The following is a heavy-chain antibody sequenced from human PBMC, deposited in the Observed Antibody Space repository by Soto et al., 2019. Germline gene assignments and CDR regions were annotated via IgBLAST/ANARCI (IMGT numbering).Heavy chain of an antibody. CDR1: GFTFSRSG. Sequence: QVQLVESGGGVVQPGRSLRLSCAASGFTFSRSGMHRVRQAPGKGLEWVAVIWYDGSKKYYVDSVKGRFTVSRDNSKNTLYLEMSSLRAEDTAVYYCARDGGFDYWGQGTLVIVSS. D-gene: IGHD3-16*01. CDR2: IWYDGSKK. J-gene: IGHJ4*02. CDR3: ARDGGFDY. V-gene: IGHV3-33*01.